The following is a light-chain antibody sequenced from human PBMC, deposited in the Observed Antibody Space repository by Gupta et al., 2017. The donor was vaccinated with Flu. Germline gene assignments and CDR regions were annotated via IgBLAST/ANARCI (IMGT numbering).Light chain of an antibody. J-gene: IGKJ5*01. CDR3: LQHIRDPFS. CDR1: HGVRND. Sequence: DSGASNCLAHHGVRNDLAWYLQKPGQAPKRLIYAASSWQSGVPSRFSGSGSGTEFTLTISSVQPEDFATYYCLQHIRDPFSVGQGTQLEIK. V-gene: IGKV1-17*01. CDR2: AAS.